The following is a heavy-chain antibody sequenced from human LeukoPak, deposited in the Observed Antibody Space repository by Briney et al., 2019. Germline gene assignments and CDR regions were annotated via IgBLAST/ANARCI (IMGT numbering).Heavy chain of an antibody. Sequence: EASVKVSCKASGYTFTNYDINWVRQATGQGLEWMGWMSTSSGNTGYAQKFQGRLTMTRDTSITTVYMELSSLRSDDTAVYHCARVAGSIDYWGQGTLVTVSS. V-gene: IGHV1-8*01. J-gene: IGHJ4*02. CDR1: GYTFTNYD. CDR3: ARVAGSIDY. D-gene: IGHD1-26*01. CDR2: MSTSSGNT.